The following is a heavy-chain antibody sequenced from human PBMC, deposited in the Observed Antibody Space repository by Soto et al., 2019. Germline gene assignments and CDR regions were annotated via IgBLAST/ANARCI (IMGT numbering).Heavy chain of an antibody. CDR1: GFTFSSYA. CDR2: ISYDGSNK. CDR3: GESGTQAAGTDGDAFDI. Sequence: PGGSLRLSCAASGFTFSSYAMHWVRQVPGKGLEWVAVISYDGSNKYYADSVKGRFTTSRDNSKNTLYLQMNSLRAEDTAVYYCGESGTQAAGTDGDAFDIWGQGTMVTVSS. J-gene: IGHJ3*02. V-gene: IGHV3-30-3*01. D-gene: IGHD6-13*01.